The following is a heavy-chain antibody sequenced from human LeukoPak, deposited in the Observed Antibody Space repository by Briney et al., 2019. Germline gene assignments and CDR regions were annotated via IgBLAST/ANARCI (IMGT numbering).Heavy chain of an antibody. CDR1: GYTFTGYY. V-gene: IGHV1-2*02. J-gene: IGHJ4*02. D-gene: IGHD3-22*01. Sequence: ASVKVSCKASGYTFTGYYMHWVRQAPGQGLEWMGWINPNSGGTNYAQKFQGRVTMTRDTSISTAYMELSRLRSDDTAVYYCASHFDYYDSSVYLDYGGKEPRVTVSS. CDR2: INPNSGGT. CDR3: ASHFDYYDSSVYLDY.